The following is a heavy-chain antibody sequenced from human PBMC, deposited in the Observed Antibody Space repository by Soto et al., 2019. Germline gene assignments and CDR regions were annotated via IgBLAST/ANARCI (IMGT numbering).Heavy chain of an antibody. CDR1: GYIFTNYD. CDR3: AGGIKYGDYSRWFAP. Sequence: QVQLVQSGAEVKKPGASVKVSCKASGYIFTNYDINWVRQATGQGLEYLGWINPNSGNTGYVQKFKGRVTMTRNTSINTAYMELNSLRSEDTAVYYCAGGIKYGDYSRWFAPWGQGTLVTVSS. J-gene: IGHJ5*02. CDR2: INPNSGNT. V-gene: IGHV1-8*01. D-gene: IGHD4-17*01.